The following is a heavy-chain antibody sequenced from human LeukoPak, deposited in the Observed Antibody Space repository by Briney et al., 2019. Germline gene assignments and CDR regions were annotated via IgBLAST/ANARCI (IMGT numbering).Heavy chain of an antibody. V-gene: IGHV3-48*01. CDR1: GFTFSSHS. CDR2: ISSSGSTI. Sequence: GGSLRLSCAASGFTFSSHSMNWVRQAPGKGLEWLSYISSSGSTIYYADSVRGRFTISRDNAKNSLYLQMNSLRAEDTAVYYCARGEQDMATMSIDYWGQGTLVTVSS. J-gene: IGHJ4*02. D-gene: IGHD5-24*01. CDR3: ARGEQDMATMSIDY.